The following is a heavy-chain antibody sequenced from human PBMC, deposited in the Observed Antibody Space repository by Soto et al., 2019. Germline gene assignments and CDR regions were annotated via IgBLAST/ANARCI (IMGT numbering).Heavy chain of an antibody. D-gene: IGHD6-19*01. CDR3: ARDRQAVAVWYDY. CDR2: IWYDGSNK. CDR1: GLTFSIYG. V-gene: IGHV3-33*01. Sequence: PGGSLGLSCAASGLTFSIYGVAWFRKATGKGLEWVAVIWYDGSNKYYADSVKGRFTISRDNSKNTLYLQMNSLRAEDTAVYYCARDRQAVAVWYDYWGRGTLVTVSS. J-gene: IGHJ4*02.